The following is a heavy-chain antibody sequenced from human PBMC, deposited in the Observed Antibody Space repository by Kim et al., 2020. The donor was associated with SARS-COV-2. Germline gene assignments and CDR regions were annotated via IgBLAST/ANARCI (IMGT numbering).Heavy chain of an antibody. J-gene: IGHJ4*02. CDR1: GFIFSRFT. V-gene: IGHV3-30*04. CDR2: ISADGSKK. Sequence: GGSLRLSCAASGFIFSRFTMHWVRQAPGKGLEWLAVISADGSKKYYADSVRGRLIISRENSKNTLFLQVNGLRGEDTAVYYCARDFIEGILDYLDYGGQGTLVTVPS. CDR3: ARDFIEGILDYLDY.